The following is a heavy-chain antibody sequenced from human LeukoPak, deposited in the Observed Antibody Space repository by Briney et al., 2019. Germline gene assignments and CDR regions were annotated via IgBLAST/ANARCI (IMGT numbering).Heavy chain of an antibody. V-gene: IGHV4-61*02. D-gene: IGHD6-6*01. CDR3: ARKQAARGVFYFDY. J-gene: IGHJ4*02. CDR1: GGPISSGSYY. Sequence: SETLSLTCTVSGGPISSGSYYWSWIRQPAGKGLEWIGRIYTSGSTNYNPSLKSRVTISVDTSKNQFSLKLSSVTAADTAVYYCARKQAARGVFYFDYWGQGTLVTVSS. CDR2: IYTSGST.